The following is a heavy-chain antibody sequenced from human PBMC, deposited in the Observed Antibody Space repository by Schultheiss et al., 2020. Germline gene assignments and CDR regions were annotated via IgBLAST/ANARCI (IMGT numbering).Heavy chain of an antibody. CDR3: ARVVVENGDYYYYYYYGMDV. CDR2: ISAYNGNT. V-gene: IGHV1-18*01. Sequence: ASVKVSCKASGYTFTSYGISWVRQAPGQGLEWMGWISAYNGNTNYAQKLQGRVTMTTDTSTSTAYMELRSLRSDDTAVYYCARVVVENGDYYYYYYYGMDVWGQGTTVTVSS. J-gene: IGHJ6*02. CDR1: GYTFTSYG. D-gene: IGHD4-17*01.